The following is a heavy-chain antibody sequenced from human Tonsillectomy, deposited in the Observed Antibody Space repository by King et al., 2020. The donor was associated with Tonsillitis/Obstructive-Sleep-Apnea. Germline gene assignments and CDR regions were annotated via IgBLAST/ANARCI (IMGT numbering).Heavy chain of an antibody. J-gene: IGHJ3*01. CDR2: ISYDGSKQ. V-gene: IGHV3-30*18. CDR1: GFTFPTSV. CDR3: AKPPLVGATGAFDV. Sequence: LLASLGCVVPPGRSLRLSCAASGFTFPTSVMPWVRPAPVPVLEWVAVISYDGSKQSYAASVPGRFTISSDNSTPQLFLPLTSLRAEDTAVYYCAKPPLVGATGAFDVWGQGTMVTVSS. D-gene: IGHD1-26*01.